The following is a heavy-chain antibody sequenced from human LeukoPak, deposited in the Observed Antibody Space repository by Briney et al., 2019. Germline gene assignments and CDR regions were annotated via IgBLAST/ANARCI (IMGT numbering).Heavy chain of an antibody. Sequence: ASVKVSCKASGYTFTSYDINWVRQATGQGLEWMGWMNPNSGNTGYAQKFQGRVTITRNTSISTAYMELSSLRSEDTAVYYCAREVKADFWSGYYGYYYYMDVWGKGTTVTVSS. CDR1: GYTFTSYD. CDR3: AREVKADFWSGYYGYYYYMDV. J-gene: IGHJ6*03. D-gene: IGHD3-3*01. CDR2: MNPNSGNT. V-gene: IGHV1-8*03.